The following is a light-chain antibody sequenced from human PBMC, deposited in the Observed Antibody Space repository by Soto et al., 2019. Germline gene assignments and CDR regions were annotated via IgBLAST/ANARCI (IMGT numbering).Light chain of an antibody. CDR2: EAS. CDR3: QQYGSSPRT. J-gene: IGKJ1*01. V-gene: IGKV3-20*01. CDR1: QTLSRNF. Sequence: EIVLTQSPGTLSLSPGERATLSCRASQTLSRNFLAWYQQKPGQAPRLLIQEASSRATGIPDRFSGSGSGTDFTLTISGLEAEDFALYYCQQYGSSPRTFGQGTKV.